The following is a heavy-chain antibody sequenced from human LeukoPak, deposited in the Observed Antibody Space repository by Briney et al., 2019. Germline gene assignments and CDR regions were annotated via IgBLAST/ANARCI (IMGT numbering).Heavy chain of an antibody. CDR2: ISAYNGNT. V-gene: IGHV1-18*01. CDR3: ARISPMWYYYDSSGRMGAFDI. J-gene: IGHJ3*02. D-gene: IGHD3-22*01. Sequence: EASVKVSCKASGYTSTSYGISWVRQAPGQGLEWMGWISAYNGNTNYAQKLQGRVTMTTDTSTSTAYMELRSLRSDDTAVYYCARISPMWYYYDSSGRMGAFDIWGQGTMVTVSS. CDR1: GYTSTSYG.